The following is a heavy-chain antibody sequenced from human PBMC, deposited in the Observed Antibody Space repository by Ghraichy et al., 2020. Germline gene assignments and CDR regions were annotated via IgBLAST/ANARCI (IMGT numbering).Heavy chain of an antibody. CDR2: INHSGST. CDR1: GGSFSGYY. Sequence: SETLSRTCAVYGGSFSGYYWSWIRQPPGKGLEWIGEINHSGSTNYNPSLKSRVTISVDTSKNQFSLNLSSVTAADTAVYYCARVLVTRRYYYYYMDVWGKGTTVTVSS. J-gene: IGHJ6*03. D-gene: IGHD4-23*01. V-gene: IGHV4-34*01. CDR3: ARVLVTRRYYYYYMDV.